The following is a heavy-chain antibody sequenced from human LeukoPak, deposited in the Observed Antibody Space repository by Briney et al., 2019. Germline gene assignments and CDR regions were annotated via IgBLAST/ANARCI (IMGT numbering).Heavy chain of an antibody. CDR1: GGSISSYY. CDR3: ARKATAYITDPAAGALGGFDI. D-gene: IGHD6-13*01. J-gene: IGHJ3*02. CDR2: IYYSGST. Sequence: SETLSLTCTVSGGSISSYYWSWIRQPPGKGLEWIGYIYYSGSTNYNPSLKGRVTISVDTSKNQFSLRLSSVTAADTAVYYCARKATAYITDPAAGALGGFDIWGQGTKVTVFS. V-gene: IGHV4-59*01.